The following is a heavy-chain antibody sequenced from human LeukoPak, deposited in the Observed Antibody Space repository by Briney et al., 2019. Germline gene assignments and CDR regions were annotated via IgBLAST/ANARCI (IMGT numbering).Heavy chain of an antibody. J-gene: IGHJ3*02. CDR2: ISAYNGNT. CDR3: AGDQDYYGSGSFYAFDI. CDR1: GYTCTSYG. Sequence: ASVKVSCKASGYTCTSYGISWVRQAPGQGLEWMGWISAYNGNTNYAQKLQGRVTMTTDTSTSTAYMELRSLRSDDTAVYYCAGDQDYYGSGSFYAFDIWGQGTMVTVSS. V-gene: IGHV1-18*01. D-gene: IGHD3-10*01.